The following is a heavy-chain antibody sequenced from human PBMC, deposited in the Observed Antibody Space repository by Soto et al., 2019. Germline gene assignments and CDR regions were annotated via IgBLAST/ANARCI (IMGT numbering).Heavy chain of an antibody. CDR3: AQRVRNGSGYCGMDV. D-gene: IGHD3-10*01. V-gene: IGHV1-2*04. Sequence: ASVKVSCKASGYTFTGYYMHWVRKAPGQGVEWMGWINPNSGGTNYAQKFQGWVTMTRYTSISTAYMELSRLRSDDTAVYYCAQRVRNGSGYCGMDVGGQGTTVTASS. CDR1: GYTFTGYY. J-gene: IGHJ6*02. CDR2: INPNSGGT.